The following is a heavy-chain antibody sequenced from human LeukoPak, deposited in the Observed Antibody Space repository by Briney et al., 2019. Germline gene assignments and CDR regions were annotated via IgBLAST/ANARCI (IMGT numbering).Heavy chain of an antibody. V-gene: IGHV3-23*01. CDR3: ARYCTDNCYGGLDP. CDR1: GFAFSDYA. Sequence: GGSLRLSCGASGFAFSDYAMTWVRQAPGKGLEWVSRISGSGYTTYYADSVKGRFTISRANSKNTLYLQLNSLRVEDTARYYCARYCTDNCYGGLDPWGQGTLVTVSS. CDR2: ISGSGYTT. J-gene: IGHJ5*02. D-gene: IGHD2-8*02.